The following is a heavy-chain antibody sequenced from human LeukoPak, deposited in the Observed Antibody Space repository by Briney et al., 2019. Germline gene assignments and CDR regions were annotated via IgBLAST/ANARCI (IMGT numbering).Heavy chain of an antibody. CDR2: VYYSGST. D-gene: IGHD2-15*01. J-gene: IGHJ3*02. CDR3: ASRRGGAFDI. Sequence: SETLSLTCTVSGGSISSYYWSWIRQPPGKGLEWIGYVYYSGSTNYNPSLKSRVTISVDTSKNQFSLKLSSVTAADTAVYYCASRRGGAFDIWGQGTMVTVSS. CDR1: GGSISSYY. V-gene: IGHV4-59*08.